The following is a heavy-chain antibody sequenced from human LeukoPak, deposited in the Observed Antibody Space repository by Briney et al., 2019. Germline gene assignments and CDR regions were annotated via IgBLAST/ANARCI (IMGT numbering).Heavy chain of an antibody. CDR3: ARKLGYCSSTSWYYWFDP. CDR1: GYTFTSYD. V-gene: IGHV1-8*03. CDR2: MNPNSGNT. J-gene: IGHJ5*02. D-gene: IGHD2-2*01. Sequence: GASVKVSCKDSGYTFTSYDINWVRQATGQGLEWMGWMNPNSGNTGYAQKFQARVTITRNTSINTAYMELSRLRSEDTAVYYCARKLGYCSSTSWYYWFDPWGEGTLVTVSS.